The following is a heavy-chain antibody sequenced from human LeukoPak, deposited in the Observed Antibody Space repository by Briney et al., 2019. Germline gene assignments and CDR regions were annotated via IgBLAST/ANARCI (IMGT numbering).Heavy chain of an antibody. D-gene: IGHD1-26*01. CDR3: ARDATRWGWEHPHGGIDY. CDR2: INHSGNT. V-gene: IGHV4-38-2*02. J-gene: IGHJ4*02. CDR1: GYSINTDSF. Sequence: SETLSLTCTVSGYSINTDSFWGWIRQPPGEGLEWVGTINHSGNTYYNPSLRSRVTVSVDTSKNQFSLRLSSVTAADTAVYYCARDATRWGWEHPHGGIDYWGQGSLVTVSS.